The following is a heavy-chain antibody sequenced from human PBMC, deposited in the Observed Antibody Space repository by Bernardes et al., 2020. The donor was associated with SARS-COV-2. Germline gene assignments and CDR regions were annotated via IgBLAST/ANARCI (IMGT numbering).Heavy chain of an antibody. CDR2: ISAYNGNT. V-gene: IGHV1-18*01. J-gene: IGHJ6*03. CDR3: ARGPRIVVVPAARSPRVRDYMDV. CDR1: GYTFTSYG. D-gene: IGHD2-2*01. Sequence: ASVKVSCKASGYTFTSYGISWVRQAPGQGLEWMGWISAYNGNTNYAQKLQGRVTMTTDTSTSTAYMELRSLRSDDTAVYYCARGPRIVVVPAARSPRVRDYMDVWGKGTTVTVSS.